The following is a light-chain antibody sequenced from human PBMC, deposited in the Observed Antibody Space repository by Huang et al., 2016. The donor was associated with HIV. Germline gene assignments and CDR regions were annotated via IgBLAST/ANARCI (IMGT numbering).Light chain of an antibody. J-gene: IGKJ3*01. CDR2: GAS. Sequence: EIVLTQSPGTLSLSPGERATRSCRASQSVSSSYLAWYQQKPGPAPRLLIYGASSRATGIPDRVSGSGSGTDFTLKISRLEPEDFAVYYCQQYGSSPFTFGPGTKVDIK. CDR3: QQYGSSPFT. CDR1: QSVSSSY. V-gene: IGKV3-20*01.